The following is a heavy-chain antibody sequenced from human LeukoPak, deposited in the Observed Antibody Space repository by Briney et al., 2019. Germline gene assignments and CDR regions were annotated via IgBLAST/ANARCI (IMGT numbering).Heavy chain of an antibody. V-gene: IGHV3-21*01. J-gene: IGHJ3*02. Sequence: PGGSLRLSCAASGFTFSSYSMNWVRQAPGKGLEWVSSISSSSSYIYYADSVKGRFTISRDNAKNSLYLQMNSLRAEDTAVYYCARDFAYQRGAYCGGDLCQSAFDIWGQGTMVTVSS. CDR3: ARDFAYQRGAYCGGDLCQSAFDI. CDR2: ISSSSSYI. CDR1: GFTFSSYS. D-gene: IGHD2-21*02.